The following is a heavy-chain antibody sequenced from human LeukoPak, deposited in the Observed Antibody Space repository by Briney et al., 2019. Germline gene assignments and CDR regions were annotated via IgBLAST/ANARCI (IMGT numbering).Heavy chain of an antibody. D-gene: IGHD4-4*01. Sequence: SETLSLPCAVYGGSFSGYYWSWIRQPPGKGLEWIGEINHSGSTNYNPSLKSRVTISVDTSKNQFSLKLSSVTAADTAVYYCARRPYSNYRTYYFDYWGQGTLVTVSS. CDR3: ARRPYSNYRTYYFDY. V-gene: IGHV4-34*01. J-gene: IGHJ4*02. CDR1: GGSFSGYY. CDR2: INHSGST.